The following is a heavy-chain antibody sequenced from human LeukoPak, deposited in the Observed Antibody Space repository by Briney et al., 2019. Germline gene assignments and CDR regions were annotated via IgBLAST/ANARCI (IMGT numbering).Heavy chain of an antibody. CDR2: INAGNGNT. Sequence: GASVTVSCTASGYTFTSYAMRWVRQAPGQRLEWMGWINAGNGNTKYSQKFQGRVTITRDTSASTAYMELSSLRSEDTAVYYCARFWGRESNEVPRDYWGQGTLVTVSS. CDR3: ARFWGRESNEVPRDY. D-gene: IGHD3-16*01. CDR1: GYTFTSYA. J-gene: IGHJ4*02. V-gene: IGHV1-3*01.